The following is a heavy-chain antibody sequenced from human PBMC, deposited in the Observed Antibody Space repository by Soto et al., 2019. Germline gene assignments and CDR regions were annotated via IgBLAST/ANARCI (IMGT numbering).Heavy chain of an antibody. CDR2: INPNSGGT. CDR1: GYTFTGYY. J-gene: IGHJ4*02. Sequence: ASVKVSCKASGYTFTGYYMHWVRQAPGQGLEWMGWINPNSGGTNYAQKFQGRVTMTRDTSISTAYMELSRLRSDDTAVYYCARDGDYYDSSGYYYACDYWGQGTLVTVSS. D-gene: IGHD3-22*01. CDR3: ARDGDYYDSSGYYYACDY. V-gene: IGHV1-2*02.